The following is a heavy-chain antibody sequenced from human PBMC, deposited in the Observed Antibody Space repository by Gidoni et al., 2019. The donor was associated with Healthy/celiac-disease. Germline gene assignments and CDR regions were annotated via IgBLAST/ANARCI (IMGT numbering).Heavy chain of an antibody. J-gene: IGHJ5*02. Sequence: QVQLQQWGAGLLKPSETLSLTCAVYGGSFGGSYWSRIRLPPGKGLEWIGEINHSGSTNYNPSHKSRVTISVDTSKNQFSLKLSSVTAADTAVYYCARFKHYYGSGSYHWFDPWGQGTLVTVSS. V-gene: IGHV4-34*01. CDR2: INHSGST. CDR3: ARFKHYYGSGSYHWFDP. CDR1: GGSFGGSY. D-gene: IGHD3-10*01.